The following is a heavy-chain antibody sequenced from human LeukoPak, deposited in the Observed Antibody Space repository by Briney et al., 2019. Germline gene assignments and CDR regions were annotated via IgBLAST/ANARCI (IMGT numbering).Heavy chain of an antibody. CDR2: ITGRDGSR. D-gene: IGHD4-17*01. V-gene: IGHV3-23*01. CDR3: AEDAHDYGDYYFDY. Sequence: GGSLRLSCAASGFTFTNYAMSWVRQAPGKGLEWVSGITGRDGSRFYADSVKGRFTISRDNSKKTLYLQMNSLRAEDTAVYYCAEDAHDYGDYYFDYWGQGTLVTVSS. CDR1: GFTFTNYA. J-gene: IGHJ4*02.